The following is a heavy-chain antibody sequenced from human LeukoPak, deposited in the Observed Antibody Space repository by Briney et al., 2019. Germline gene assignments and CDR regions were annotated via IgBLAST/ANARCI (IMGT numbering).Heavy chain of an antibody. CDR2: IYYSGST. J-gene: IGHJ5*02. CDR1: SGSISSYY. CDR3: ARGFRERAYDSTWFDP. V-gene: IGHV4-59*12. D-gene: IGHD3-22*01. Sequence: SETLSLTCTVSSGSISSYYWSWIRQPPGKGLEWIGYIYYSGSTNYNPSLKSRVTISVDTSKNQFSLKLSSVTAADTAVYYCARGFRERAYDSTWFDPWGQGTLVTVSS.